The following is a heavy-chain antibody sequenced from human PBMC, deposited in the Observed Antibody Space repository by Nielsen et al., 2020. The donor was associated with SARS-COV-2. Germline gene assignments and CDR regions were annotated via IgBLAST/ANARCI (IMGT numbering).Heavy chain of an antibody. CDR1: GFTFSSYS. CDR3: AKAVVAATPLAFDI. D-gene: IGHD2-15*01. CDR2: ISYDGSNK. J-gene: IGHJ3*02. Sequence: GESLKISCAASGFTFSSYSMNWVRQAPGKGLEWVAVISYDGSNKYYADSVKGRFTISRDNSKNTLYLQMNSLRAEDTAVYYCAKAVVAATPLAFDIWGQGTMVTVSS. V-gene: IGHV3-30*18.